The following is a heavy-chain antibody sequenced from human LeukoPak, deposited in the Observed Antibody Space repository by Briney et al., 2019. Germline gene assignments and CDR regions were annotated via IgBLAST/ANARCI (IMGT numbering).Heavy chain of an antibody. CDR3: ARDGGNSPFDY. D-gene: IGHD4-23*01. J-gene: IGHJ4*02. CDR2: ISSSGSS. V-gene: IGHV4-4*09. Sequence: SETLSLTCTVSVGSINSYYWSWIRQPPGKGLEYIGYISSSGSSNYNPSLRSRVTISVHTSKNQFSLKLSSVTAADTAVYYCARDGGNSPFDYWGQGTLVNVSS. CDR1: VGSINSYY.